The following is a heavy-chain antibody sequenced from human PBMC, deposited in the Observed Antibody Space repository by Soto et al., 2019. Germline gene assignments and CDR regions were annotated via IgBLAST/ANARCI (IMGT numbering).Heavy chain of an antibody. D-gene: IGHD6-13*01. Sequence: QVQLQESGPGLVKPSGTLSLTCAVSGGSISSSNWWSWVRQSPGKGLEWIGEIYQSGSTNYNPALKRRVTISADKSKNQFSLKLSPVTAADTAVYYCARCIAAAGPIDYWGKGTLVPVSS. CDR3: ARCIAAAGPIDY. V-gene: IGHV4-4*02. CDR1: GGSISSSNW. CDR2: IYQSGST. J-gene: IGHJ4*02.